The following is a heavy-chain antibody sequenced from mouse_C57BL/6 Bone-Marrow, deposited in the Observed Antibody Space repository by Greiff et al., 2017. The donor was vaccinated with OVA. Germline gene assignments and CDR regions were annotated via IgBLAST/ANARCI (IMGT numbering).Heavy chain of an antibody. CDR2: IYPGSGST. D-gene: IGHD1-1*01. Sequence: QVQLQQPGAEPVKPGASVKVSCKASGYTFTSYWITWVKQRPGQGLEWIGDIYPGSGSTNYNEKFKSKATLTVDTSSSTAYMQLSSLTSADSAVYYCADYAGSSYVGWYFDVWGKGTTVTVSS. CDR3: ADYAGSSYVGWYFDV. CDR1: GYTFTSYW. V-gene: IGHV1-55*01. J-gene: IGHJ1*03.